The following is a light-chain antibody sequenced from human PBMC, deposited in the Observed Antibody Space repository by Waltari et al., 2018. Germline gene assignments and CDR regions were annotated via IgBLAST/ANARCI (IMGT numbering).Light chain of an antibody. CDR1: QNLRNF. V-gene: IGKV1-39*01. Sequence: DIQMTQSPSSLSASVGDRGTITCRASQNLRNFLNWYQHKPGKAPRLLIYAATTLQTGVPARFSGNRSGTDFTLTIRDLQPEDFATYSCQQSYSTPYTFGQGTKMEI. CDR2: AAT. J-gene: IGKJ2*01. CDR3: QQSYSTPYT.